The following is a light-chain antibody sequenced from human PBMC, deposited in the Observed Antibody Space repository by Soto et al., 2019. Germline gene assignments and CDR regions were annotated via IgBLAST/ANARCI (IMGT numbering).Light chain of an antibody. V-gene: IGLV2-8*01. J-gene: IGLJ1*01. CDR3: SSYACSNNWN. CDR1: SSDVGGYNY. CDR2: EVS. Sequence: QSARTQPPSASGSPGQSVTISCTGTSSDVGGYNYVSWYQQHPGKAPKLMIYEVSKRPSGVPDRFSGSKSGNTASLTVSGIQAEDEADYYCSSYACSNNWNFGTGPKVTVL.